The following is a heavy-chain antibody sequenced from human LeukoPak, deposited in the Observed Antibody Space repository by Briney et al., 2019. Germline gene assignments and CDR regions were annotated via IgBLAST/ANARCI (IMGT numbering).Heavy chain of an antibody. J-gene: IGHJ3*02. CDR2: INPNSGGT. CDR1: GYTFTSYY. Sequence: ASVKVSCKASGYTFTSYYMHWVRQAPGQGLEWMGWINPNSGGTNYAQKFQGRVTMTRDTSISTVYMELSSLRSEDTAVYYCAREGIRWELLRDHDAFDIWGQGTMVTVSS. V-gene: IGHV1-2*02. D-gene: IGHD1-26*01. CDR3: AREGIRWELLRDHDAFDI.